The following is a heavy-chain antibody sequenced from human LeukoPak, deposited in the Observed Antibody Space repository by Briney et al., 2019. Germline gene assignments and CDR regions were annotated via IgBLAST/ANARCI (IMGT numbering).Heavy chain of an antibody. Sequence: GWAVRLSCASSGFTFISYVMSWVGQAAGKGLDGVSAISWSGGGTYYAYSVKGRFTISRDNSKTTLYLQTNSPTAEDTAVYYCARRGAAGTYYFAYWGQGTLVTVSS. V-gene: IGHV3-23*01. CDR1: GFTFISYV. D-gene: IGHD6-13*01. CDR2: ISWSGGGT. CDR3: ARRGAAGTYYFAY. J-gene: IGHJ4*02.